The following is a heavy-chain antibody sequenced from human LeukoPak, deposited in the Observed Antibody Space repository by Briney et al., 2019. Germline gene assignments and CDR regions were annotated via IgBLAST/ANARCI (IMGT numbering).Heavy chain of an antibody. CDR2: INGDGSIT. V-gene: IGHV3-74*01. J-gene: IGHJ4*02. CDR1: EFTFSSYW. Sequence: GGSLRLSCAASEFTFSSYWMHWVRQAPGKGLVWVSRINGDGSITTYADSVKGRFTISRDNAKNTLYLQMNSLRAEDTAMYYCARDGDCKNGVCWTDFDSWGQGTLVTVSS. D-gene: IGHD2-8*01. CDR3: ARDGDCKNGVCWTDFDS.